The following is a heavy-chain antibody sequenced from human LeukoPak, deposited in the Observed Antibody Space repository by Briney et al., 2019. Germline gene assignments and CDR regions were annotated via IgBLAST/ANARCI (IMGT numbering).Heavy chain of an antibody. CDR2: IYTSGST. D-gene: IGHD2-21*02. Sequence: PSQTLSLTCTVSGGSISSGSYYWGWIRQPAGKGLEWIGRIYTSGSTNYNPSLKSRVTISVDTSKNQFSLKLSSVTAADTAVYYCAREVEVVTAIHWFDPWGQGTLVTVSS. J-gene: IGHJ5*02. CDR1: GGSISSGSYY. V-gene: IGHV4-61*02. CDR3: AREVEVVTAIHWFDP.